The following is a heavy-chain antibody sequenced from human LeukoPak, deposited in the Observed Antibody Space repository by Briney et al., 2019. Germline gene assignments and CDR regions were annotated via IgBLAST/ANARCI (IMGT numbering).Heavy chain of an antibody. CDR1: GGSISSYY. D-gene: IGHD2-2*01. CDR3: ARDLGSTSPYNWFDP. J-gene: IGHJ5*02. Sequence: SETLSLTCTVSGGSISSYYWRWIRQPPGQGLEWIGYIYYSGSTNYNPSLKSRVTISVDTSKNQFSLKLSSVTAADTAVYYCARDLGSTSPYNWFDPWGQGTLVTVSS. CDR2: IYYSGST. V-gene: IGHV4-59*01.